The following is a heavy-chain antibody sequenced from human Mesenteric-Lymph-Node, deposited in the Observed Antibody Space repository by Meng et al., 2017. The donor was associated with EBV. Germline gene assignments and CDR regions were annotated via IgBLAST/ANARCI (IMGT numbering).Heavy chain of an antibody. V-gene: IGHV4-4*02. CDR1: GDSINNNRW. Sequence: QGQVPESGPGLVKPSEALSLTCALSGDSINNNRWWSWVRQPPGRGLEWIGEIFQTGSTNYSPSLRRRVTISLDTSKNQFSLKVTSVTAADTAVYYCARRKSGWNRYYLDYWGQGALVTVSS. J-gene: IGHJ4*02. CDR2: IFQTGST. CDR3: ARRKSGWNRYYLDY. D-gene: IGHD6-19*01.